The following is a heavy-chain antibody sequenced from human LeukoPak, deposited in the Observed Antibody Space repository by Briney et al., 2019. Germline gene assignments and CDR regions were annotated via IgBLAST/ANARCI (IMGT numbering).Heavy chain of an antibody. CDR2: IYTSGST. CDR1: GGSISSYY. CDR3: ARDDYGDYQSHDAFDI. J-gene: IGHJ3*02. D-gene: IGHD4-17*01. V-gene: IGHV4-4*07. Sequence: PSETLSLTCTVSGGSISSYYWSWIRQPAGKGLEWIGRIYTSGSTNYNPSLKSRVTMSVDTSKNQFSLKLSSATAADTAVYYCARDDYGDYQSHDAFDIWGQGTMVTVSS.